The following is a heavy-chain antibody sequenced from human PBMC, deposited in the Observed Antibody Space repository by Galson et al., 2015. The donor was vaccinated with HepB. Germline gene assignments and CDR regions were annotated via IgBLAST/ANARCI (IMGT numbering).Heavy chain of an antibody. Sequence: SLRLSCAASGFTFSSYAMHWVRQAPGKGLEWVAVISCDGSNKYYADSVKGRFTISRDNSKNTLYLQMNSLRAEDTAVYYCASESDGSGDYWGQGTLVTVSS. V-gene: IGHV3-30*04. D-gene: IGHD5-18*01. CDR2: ISCDGSNK. CDR1: GFTFSSYA. J-gene: IGHJ4*02. CDR3: ASESDGSGDY.